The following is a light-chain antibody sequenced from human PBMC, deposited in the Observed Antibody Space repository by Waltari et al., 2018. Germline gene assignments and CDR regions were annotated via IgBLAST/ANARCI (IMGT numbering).Light chain of an antibody. J-gene: IGKJ4*01. Sequence: EIVLTQSPATLSLSPGETATLPCRASQSVTSSYLAWYQQKPGLAPRLLIDNASNRATGIPDRFTGSGSGTDFTLTINKLEPEDFAVYYCQQYGSPFLTFGGGTKVEIK. CDR2: NAS. CDR3: QQYGSPFLT. CDR1: QSVTSSY. V-gene: IGKV3D-20*01.